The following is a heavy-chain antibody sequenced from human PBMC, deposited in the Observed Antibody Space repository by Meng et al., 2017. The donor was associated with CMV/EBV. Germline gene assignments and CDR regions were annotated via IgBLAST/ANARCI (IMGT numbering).Heavy chain of an antibody. CDR1: FSFSNAW. CDR3: TREATLDRNYYWFDP. CDR2: IRSKTDGGTS. D-gene: IGHD1-14*01. V-gene: IGHV3-15*01. Sequence: FSFSNAWMSWVRQAPGKGLEWVGRIRSKTDGGTSDYPVSVKGRLTISRDDSKNKLYLQINSLETEDTAVYYCTREATLDRNYYWFDPWGQGTLVTVSS. J-gene: IGHJ5*02.